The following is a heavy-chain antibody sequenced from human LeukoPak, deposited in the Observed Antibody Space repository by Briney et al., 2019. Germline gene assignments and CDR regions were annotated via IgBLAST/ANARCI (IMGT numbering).Heavy chain of an antibody. J-gene: IGHJ5*01. CDR3: VRGGTYWTVS. V-gene: IGHV3-7*01. CDR1: GFVFSASY. Sequence: GGSLSLSCAASGFVFSASYMSWVRKAPGKGLEWVATIKPDGSEKYHVDSVSGRFTISRDNTNDSLFLQMNSLRVDDTAVYYCVRGGTYWTVSWGQGTLINVS. CDR2: IKPDGSEK.